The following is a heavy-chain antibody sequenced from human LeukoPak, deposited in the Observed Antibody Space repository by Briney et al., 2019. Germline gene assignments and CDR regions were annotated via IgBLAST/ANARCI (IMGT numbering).Heavy chain of an antibody. CDR3: ARRSGYVWGSYRYLKSAEYFQH. D-gene: IGHD3-16*02. J-gene: IGHJ1*01. V-gene: IGHV4-34*01. CDR1: GGSFSGYY. Sequence: PSETLSLTCAVYGGSFSGYYWSWIRQPPGKGLEWIGEINHSGSTNYNPSLKSRVTISVDTSKNQFSLKLSSVTAADTAVYYCARRSGYVWGSYRYLKSAEYFQHWGQGTLVTVSS. CDR2: INHSGST.